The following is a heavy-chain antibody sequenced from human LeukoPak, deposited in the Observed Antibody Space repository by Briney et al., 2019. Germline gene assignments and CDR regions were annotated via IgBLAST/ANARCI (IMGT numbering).Heavy chain of an antibody. D-gene: IGHD6-19*01. CDR2: ISGSGGST. V-gene: IGHV3-23*01. CDR3: AKFFIAVAGTTFGFDY. J-gene: IGHJ4*02. Sequence: GGSLRLSCAASGFTFSSYAMSWVRQAPGKGLEWVSAISGSGGSTYYADSVKGRSTISRDNSKNTLYLQMNSLRAEDTAVYYCAKFFIAVAGTTFGFDYWGQGTLVTVSS. CDR1: GFTFSSYA.